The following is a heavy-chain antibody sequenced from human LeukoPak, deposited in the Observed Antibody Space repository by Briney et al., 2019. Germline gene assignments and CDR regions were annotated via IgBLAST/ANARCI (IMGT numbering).Heavy chain of an antibody. CDR1: GGSISGYY. Sequence: SEILSLTCTVSGGSISGYYWSWIRQPPGKGLEWIGYIYYSGSTNYNPSLKSRITISVDTSKNQFSLKLSSVTAADTAVYYCARHYVFVYGGSSFDYWGQGTLVTVSS. V-gene: IGHV4-59*08. D-gene: IGHD2-8*01. CDR3: ARHYVFVYGGSSFDY. J-gene: IGHJ4*02. CDR2: IYYSGST.